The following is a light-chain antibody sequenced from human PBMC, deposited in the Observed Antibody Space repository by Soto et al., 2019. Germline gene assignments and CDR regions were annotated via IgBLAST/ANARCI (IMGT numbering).Light chain of an antibody. V-gene: IGLV4-69*01. CDR2: LNSDGSH. J-gene: IGLJ1*01. Sequence: QLVLTQSPSASASLGASVKLTCTLSSGHSSYAIAWHQQQPEEGPRYLMKLNSDGSHSKGDGIPDRFSGSSSGAERYLTISSLQSEDEADYYCQTWGTGPFVFGTGTKVTVL. CDR3: QTWGTGPFV. CDR1: SGHSSYA.